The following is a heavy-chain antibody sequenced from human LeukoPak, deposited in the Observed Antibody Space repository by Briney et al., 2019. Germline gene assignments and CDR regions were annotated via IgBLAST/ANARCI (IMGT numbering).Heavy chain of an antibody. CDR2: IKSKTDGGTT. D-gene: IGHD3-22*01. J-gene: IGHJ4*02. V-gene: IGHV3-15*01. CDR3: ARYYGDSGSQYYFDY. Sequence: GGSLRLSCAASGFTFSDAWMSWVRQAPGKGLEWVGRIKSKTDGGTTDYAAPVKGRFTISRDDSKNTLNLQMNSPKIEDTAVYYCARYYGDSGSQYYFDYWGQGTLVTVSS. CDR1: GFTFSDAW.